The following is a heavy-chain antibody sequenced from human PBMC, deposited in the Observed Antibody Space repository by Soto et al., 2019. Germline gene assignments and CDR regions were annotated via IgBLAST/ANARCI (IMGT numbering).Heavy chain of an antibody. D-gene: IGHD6-13*01. J-gene: IGHJ4*02. V-gene: IGHV1-18*01. CDR3: ARPPAYSSSWYLVY. Sequence: GASVKVSCKASGYTFTSYGISWVRPAPGQGLEWMGWISAYNGNTNYAQKLQGRVTMTTDTSTSTAYMVLRSLRSDDTAVYYCARPPAYSSSWYLVYWGQGTLVTVSS. CDR2: ISAYNGNT. CDR1: GYTFTSYG.